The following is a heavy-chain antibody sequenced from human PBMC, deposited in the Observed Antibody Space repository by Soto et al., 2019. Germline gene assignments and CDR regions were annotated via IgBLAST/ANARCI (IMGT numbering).Heavy chain of an antibody. CDR3: GNDIRVIPGAKGFDY. CDR2: INAGSGNT. Sequence: ASVKVSCKASGYTSTNYGMHWVRQAPGQRLEWMGWINAGSGNTKYSQKFQGRITITRDTSASTVYMELSSLRSEDTAVYYCGNDIRVIPGAKGFDYRGKGQLVT. J-gene: IGHJ4*02. CDR1: GYTSTNYG. V-gene: IGHV1-3*01. D-gene: IGHD2-2*01.